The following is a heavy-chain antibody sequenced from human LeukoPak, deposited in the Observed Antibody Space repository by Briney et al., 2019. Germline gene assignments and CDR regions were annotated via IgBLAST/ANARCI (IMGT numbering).Heavy chain of an antibody. V-gene: IGHV3-11*01. Sequence: GGPLTLSCAPSGFTYSHYYMSWLRHPPGKGLEWVSYISSSGSTIYYADSVKGRFTISRDNAKNSLYLQLNSLRAEDTAVYYCASSSGYYYVDYWGQGTLVTVSS. CDR2: ISSSGSTI. CDR1: GFTYSHYY. CDR3: ASSSGYYYVDY. J-gene: IGHJ4*02. D-gene: IGHD3-22*01.